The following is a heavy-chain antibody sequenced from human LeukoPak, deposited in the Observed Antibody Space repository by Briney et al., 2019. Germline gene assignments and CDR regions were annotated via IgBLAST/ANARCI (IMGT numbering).Heavy chain of an antibody. CDR2: INPNSGGT. CDR3: ARDACSGGSCYAEPFDY. Sequence: ASVKVSCKASGYTFTGYYMHWVRQAPGQGLEWMGWINPNSGGTNYAQKFQGRVTMTRDTSISTAYMELSRLRSDDTAVYYCARDACSGGSCYAEPFDYWGQGTLVTVSS. V-gene: IGHV1-2*02. D-gene: IGHD2-15*01. CDR1: GYTFTGYY. J-gene: IGHJ4*02.